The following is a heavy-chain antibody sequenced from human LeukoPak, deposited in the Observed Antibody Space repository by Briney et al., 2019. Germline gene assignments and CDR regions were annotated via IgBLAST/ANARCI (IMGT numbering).Heavy chain of an antibody. CDR1: GGTFSSYA. Sequence: SVTVSCKASGGTFSSYAISWVRQAPGQGLEWMGGIIPIFGTANYAQKFQGRVTITADESTSTAYMELSSLRSEDTAVYYCARVADTAMASFDYWGQGTLVTVSS. J-gene: IGHJ4*02. CDR2: IIPIFGTA. CDR3: ARVADTAMASFDY. V-gene: IGHV1-69*13. D-gene: IGHD5-18*01.